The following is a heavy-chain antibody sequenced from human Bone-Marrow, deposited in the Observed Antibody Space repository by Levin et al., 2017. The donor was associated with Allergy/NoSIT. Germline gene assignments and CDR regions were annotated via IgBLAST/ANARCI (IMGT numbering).Heavy chain of an antibody. CDR1: GGSISGYY. V-gene: IGHV4-59*01. J-gene: IGHJ4*02. CDR3: ARQPLYSSGWYFDY. CDR2: IYYIGST. Sequence: SQTLSLTCTVSGGSISGYYWSWIRQPPGKGLEWIGYIYYIGSTNYNPSLKSRVTVSLDTSKNQFSLRLTSVTAADTAMYYCARQPLYSSGWYFDYWGQGTLVTVSS. D-gene: IGHD6-19*01.